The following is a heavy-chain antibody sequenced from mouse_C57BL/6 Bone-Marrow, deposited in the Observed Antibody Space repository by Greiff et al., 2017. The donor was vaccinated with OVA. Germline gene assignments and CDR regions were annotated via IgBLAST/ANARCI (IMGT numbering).Heavy chain of an antibody. Sequence: SVAELVRPGASVKLSCTASGFNIENTYMHWVKQRPEQGLEWIGRIDPANGNTKYAPKFQGKATITADTSSNTAYLQLSSLTSEDTAIYYCAVQFYYAMDYWGQGTSVTVSS. CDR1: GFNIENTY. V-gene: IGHV14-3*01. CDR2: IDPANGNT. J-gene: IGHJ4*01. CDR3: AVQFYYAMDY.